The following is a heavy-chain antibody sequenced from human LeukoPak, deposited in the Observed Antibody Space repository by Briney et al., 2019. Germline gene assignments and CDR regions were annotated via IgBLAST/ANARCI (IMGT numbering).Heavy chain of an antibody. CDR3: ARDRNTAMWDSDAFDI. D-gene: IGHD5-18*01. V-gene: IGHV1-2*02. J-gene: IGHJ3*02. CDR2: INPNSGGT. CDR1: GYTFTCYY. Sequence: ASVKVSCKASGYTFTCYYMHWVRQAPGQGLEWMGWINPNSGGTNYAQKFQGRVTMTRDTSISTAYMELSRLGSDDTAVYYCARDRNTAMWDSDAFDIWGQGTMVTVSS.